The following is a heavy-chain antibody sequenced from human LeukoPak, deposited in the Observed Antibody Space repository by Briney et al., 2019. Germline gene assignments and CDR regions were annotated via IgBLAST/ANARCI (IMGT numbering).Heavy chain of an antibody. Sequence: SETLSLTCTVSGGSISSSSYYWGWLRQPPGKGLEWIGSIYYSGSTYHNPSLKSRVTISADTSKNQFSLKLNSVTAADTAVYYCARLWRAAIDYGGQGTLVTVSS. CDR1: GGSISSSSYY. CDR2: IYYSGST. V-gene: IGHV4-39*01. J-gene: IGHJ4*02. CDR3: ARLWRAAIDY. D-gene: IGHD1-1*01.